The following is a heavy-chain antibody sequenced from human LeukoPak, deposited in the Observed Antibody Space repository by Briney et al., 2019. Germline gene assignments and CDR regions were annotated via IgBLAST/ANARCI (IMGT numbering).Heavy chain of an antibody. CDR3: ARDGTYYYDSSGFDP. CDR1: GFTFSSYS. D-gene: IGHD3-22*01. CDR2: ISSSSSYI. J-gene: IGHJ5*02. Sequence: GGSLRLSCAASGFTFSSYSMNWVRQAPGKGLEWVSSISSSSSYIYYVDSVKGRFTISRDNAKNSLYLQMNSLRAEDTAVYYCARDGTYYYDSSGFDPWGQGTLVTVSS. V-gene: IGHV3-21*01.